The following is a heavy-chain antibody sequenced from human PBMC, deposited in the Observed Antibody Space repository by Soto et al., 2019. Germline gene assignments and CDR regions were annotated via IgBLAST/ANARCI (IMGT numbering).Heavy chain of an antibody. Sequence: EVQLLESGGGLVQPGGSLRLSCAASGFTFSSYAMSWVRQAPGKGLEWVSAISDSGGSTYYADSVKGRFTISRDNSKNTLYLQMNSLRAEDTAVYYCAKVWGIGVRGVITFARGMDVWGQGTTVTVSS. J-gene: IGHJ6*02. D-gene: IGHD3-10*01. V-gene: IGHV3-23*01. CDR2: ISDSGGST. CDR3: AKVWGIGVRGVITFARGMDV. CDR1: GFTFSSYA.